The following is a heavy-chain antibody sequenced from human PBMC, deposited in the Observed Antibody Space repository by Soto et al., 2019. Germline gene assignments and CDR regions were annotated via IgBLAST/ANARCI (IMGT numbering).Heavy chain of an antibody. Sequence: GGSLRLSCAASGFTFSDYYMSWIRKAPGKGLEWVSYISSSGSTIYYADSVRGRFAISRDESQNMVYLEINSLKIEDTAVYYCTTDSHLTTTLVRFDFWGHGTLVTVSS. CDR1: GFTFSDYY. CDR2: ISSSGSTI. V-gene: IGHV3-11*01. D-gene: IGHD2-8*02. CDR3: TTDSHLTTTLVRFDF. J-gene: IGHJ4*01.